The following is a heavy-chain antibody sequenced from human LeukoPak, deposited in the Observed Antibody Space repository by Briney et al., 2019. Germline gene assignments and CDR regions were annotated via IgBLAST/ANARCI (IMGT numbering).Heavy chain of an antibody. D-gene: IGHD1-7*01. Sequence: PSXXLSLTCAVSGNSISSGYYWGWIRQPPGKGLEWIGSIYDSGSTYYNPSLKSRVTISVDTSKNQFSLNLSSVTAADTAVYYCARLSSWNYIVYWGQGTLVTVSS. CDR2: IYDSGST. V-gene: IGHV4-38-2*01. J-gene: IGHJ4*02. CDR3: ARLSSWNYIVY. CDR1: GNSISSGYY.